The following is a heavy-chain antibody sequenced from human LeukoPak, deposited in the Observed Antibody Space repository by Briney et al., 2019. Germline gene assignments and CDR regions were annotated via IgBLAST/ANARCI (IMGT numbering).Heavy chain of an antibody. CDR1: GGSISSYY. CDR2: IYYSGST. Sequence: PSETLSLTCTASGGSISSYYWSWIRQPPGKGLEWIGYIYYSGSTNYNPSLKSRVTISVDTSKNQFSLKLSSVTAADTAVYYCARAIPYNWFDPWGQRTLVTVSS. V-gene: IGHV4-59*01. D-gene: IGHD2-2*02. CDR3: ARAIPYNWFDP. J-gene: IGHJ5*02.